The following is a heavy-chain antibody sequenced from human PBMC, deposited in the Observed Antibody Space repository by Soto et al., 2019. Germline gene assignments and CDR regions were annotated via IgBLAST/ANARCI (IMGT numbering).Heavy chain of an antibody. J-gene: IGHJ4*02. V-gene: IGHV4-61*01. Sequence: SETLSLTCTVSGGSVSSGSYYWSWIRQPPGKGLEWIGYIYYSGSTNYNPSLKSRVTISVDTSKNQFSLKLSSVTAADTAVYYCARGSPSDIVVVVAATPNYFDYWGQGTLVTVSS. CDR2: IYYSGST. CDR3: ARGSPSDIVVVVAATPNYFDY. D-gene: IGHD2-15*01. CDR1: GGSVSSGSYY.